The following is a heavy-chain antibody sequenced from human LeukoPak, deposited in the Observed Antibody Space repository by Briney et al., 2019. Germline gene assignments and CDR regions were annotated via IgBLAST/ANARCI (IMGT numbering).Heavy chain of an antibody. V-gene: IGHV4-39*07. CDR3: AREIRPPAYSSSPSAYFDL. CDR1: GGSISSSSYY. J-gene: IGHJ2*01. CDR2: IYYSGST. D-gene: IGHD2-21*01. Sequence: SETLSLTCTVSGGSISSSSYYWGWIRQPPGKGLEWIGSIYYSGSTYYNPSLKSRVTISVDTSKNQFSLKLSSVTAADTAVYYCAREIRPPAYSSSPSAYFDLWGRGTLVTVSS.